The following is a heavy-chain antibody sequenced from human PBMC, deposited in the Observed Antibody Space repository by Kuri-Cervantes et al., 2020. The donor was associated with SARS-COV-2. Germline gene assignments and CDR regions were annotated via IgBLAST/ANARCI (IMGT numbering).Heavy chain of an antibody. J-gene: IGHJ4*02. Sequence: LSLTCAASGFTFDDYAMHWVRRAPGKGLEWVSGISWNSGSIGYADSVKGRFTISRDNAKNSLYLQMNSLRAEDMALYYCAKGGSGAHYFDYWGQGTLVTVSS. D-gene: IGHD3-10*01. CDR3: AKGGSGAHYFDY. CDR2: ISWNSGSI. CDR1: GFTFDDYA. V-gene: IGHV3-9*03.